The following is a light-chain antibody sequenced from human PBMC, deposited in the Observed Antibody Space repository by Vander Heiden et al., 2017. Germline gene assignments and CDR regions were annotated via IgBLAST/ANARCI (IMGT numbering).Light chain of an antibody. CDR1: QSVSSNY. J-gene: IGKJ1*01. CDR3: QQYGSSPWT. V-gene: IGKV3-20*01. Sequence: EIVLTLSLGTLSLSPGERATLSCRASQSVSSNYLAWYQQKPGQAPRLLIYGASSRATGVPDRFSGSGSGTDFTLTISRLEPEDFAVYYCQQYGSSPWTFGQGTKVEIK. CDR2: GAS.